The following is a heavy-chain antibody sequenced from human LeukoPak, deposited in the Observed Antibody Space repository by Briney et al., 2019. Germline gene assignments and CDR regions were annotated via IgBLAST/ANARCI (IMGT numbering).Heavy chain of an antibody. J-gene: IGHJ4*02. CDR1: GYTFTSYG. Sequence: ASVKVSCKASGYTFTSYGISWVRQAPGQGLEWMGWISAYNGNTNYAQKLQGRVTMTRDTSTSTVYMELSSLRSEDTAVYYCARDLGGGNLPYYFDYWGQGTLVTVSS. CDR2: ISAYNGNT. D-gene: IGHD1-14*01. CDR3: ARDLGGGNLPYYFDY. V-gene: IGHV1-18*01.